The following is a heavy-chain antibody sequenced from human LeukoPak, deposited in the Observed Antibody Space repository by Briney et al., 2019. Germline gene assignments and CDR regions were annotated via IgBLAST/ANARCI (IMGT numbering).Heavy chain of an antibody. V-gene: IGHV3-23*01. CDR3: AKTPTFYDVLTGYSNDH. CDR2: ISRSGDST. D-gene: IGHD3-9*01. CDR1: GFTFSNYA. Sequence: PGGSLRLSCAASGFTFSNYAMSWVRQPPGKGLEWVSGISRSGDSTFYADSVKGRLTISRDNSKNTLYLQMNSLRAEDTAVYYCAKTPTFYDVLTGYSNDHWGQGTLVTVSS. J-gene: IGHJ4*02.